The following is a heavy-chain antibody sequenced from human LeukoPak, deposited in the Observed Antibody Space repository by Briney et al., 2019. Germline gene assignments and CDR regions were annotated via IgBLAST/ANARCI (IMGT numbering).Heavy chain of an antibody. CDR3: ARVGGIAAAGTFYYYYYYMDV. CDR1: GYSISSGYY. Sequence: SETLSLTCTDSGYSISSGYYWGWIRPPPGKGLEWIGSIYHSGSTYYNPSLKSRVTISVDTSKNQFSLKLSSVTAADTAVYYCARVGGIAAAGTFYYYYYYMDVWGKGTTVTVSS. D-gene: IGHD6-13*01. V-gene: IGHV4-38-2*02. CDR2: IYHSGST. J-gene: IGHJ6*03.